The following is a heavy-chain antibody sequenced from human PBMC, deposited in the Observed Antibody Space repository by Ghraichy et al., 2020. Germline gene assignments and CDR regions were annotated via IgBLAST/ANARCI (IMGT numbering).Heavy chain of an antibody. Sequence: SETLSLTCSVSGVSLDTHYWTWIRQPPGKGLEWIGYVYFRGTTDYNPSLKSRVTISADTSKNHFSLTVTSVTAADTAVYFCARGRDGYRRFDSWGQGTLVTVSS. CDR1: GVSLDTHY. J-gene: IGHJ4*02. CDR2: VYFRGTT. V-gene: IGHV4-59*11. D-gene: IGHD5-24*01. CDR3: ARGRDGYRRFDS.